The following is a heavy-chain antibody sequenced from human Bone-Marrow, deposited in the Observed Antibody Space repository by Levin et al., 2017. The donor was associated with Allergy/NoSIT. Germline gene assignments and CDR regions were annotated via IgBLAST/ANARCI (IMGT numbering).Heavy chain of an antibody. V-gene: IGHV4-59*01. CDR1: GGSISSYY. J-gene: IGHJ4*02. CDR2: IYYSGST. CDR3: ARAHSGGSWRLDH. D-gene: IGHD2-15*01. Sequence: SQTLSLTCTVSGGSISSYYWSWIRQPPGKGLEWIGYIYYSGSTNYNPSLKSRVTISVDTSKNQFSLKLSSVTAADTAVYYCARAHSGGSWRLDHWGQGTLVTVSS.